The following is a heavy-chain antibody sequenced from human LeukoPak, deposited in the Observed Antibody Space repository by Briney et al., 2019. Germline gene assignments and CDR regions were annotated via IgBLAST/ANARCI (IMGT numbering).Heavy chain of an antibody. J-gene: IGHJ5*02. Sequence: GGSLRLSCAASAFTFSSYWMSWVRQAPGNGLEWVANIDQDGSEKYYVESMKGRITISRDTAKNSLYMKMNSLRAEDTAVYYCAREGYCSGGSCYSGNWFDPWGQGTLVTVSS. CDR2: IDQDGSEK. CDR1: AFTFSSYW. D-gene: IGHD2-15*01. CDR3: AREGYCSGGSCYSGNWFDP. V-gene: IGHV3-7*03.